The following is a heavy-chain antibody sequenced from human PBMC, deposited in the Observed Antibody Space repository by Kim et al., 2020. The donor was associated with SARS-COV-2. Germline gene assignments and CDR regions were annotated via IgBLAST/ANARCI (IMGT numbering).Heavy chain of an antibody. J-gene: IGHJ4*02. V-gene: IGHV4-39*07. CDR2: IYYSGST. CDR3: ARVPSGGGYPFDY. CDR1: GGSISSSSYY. D-gene: IGHD1-26*01. Sequence: SETLSLTCTVSGGSISSSSYYWGWIRQPPGKGLEWIGSIYYSGSTYSNPSLKSRVTISVDTSKNQFSLKLSSVTAAATAVYYCARVPSGGGYPFDYWGQGTLVTVSS.